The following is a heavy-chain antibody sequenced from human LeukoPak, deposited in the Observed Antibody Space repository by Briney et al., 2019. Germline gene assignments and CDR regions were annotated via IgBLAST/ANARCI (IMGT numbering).Heavy chain of an antibody. CDR2: IYTSGST. CDR1: GGSISSYY. Sequence: NPSETLSLTCTVSGGSISSYYWSWIQQPAGKGLEWIGRIYTSGSTNYNPSLKSRVTMSVDTSKNQFSLKLSSVTAADTAVYYCARASDFWSDEYFQHWGQGTLVTVSS. CDR3: ARASDFWSDEYFQH. V-gene: IGHV4-4*07. D-gene: IGHD3-3*01. J-gene: IGHJ1*01.